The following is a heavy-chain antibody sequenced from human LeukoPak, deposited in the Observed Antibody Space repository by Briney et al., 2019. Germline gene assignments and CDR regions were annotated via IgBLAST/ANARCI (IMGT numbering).Heavy chain of an antibody. CDR1: GFTFSSYW. J-gene: IGHJ3*02. V-gene: IGHV3-7*01. CDR2: IKKDGSEK. D-gene: IGHD3-22*01. CDR3: SNYYDRSGYYAFDT. Sequence: GGSLRLSCAASGFTFSSYWMAWVRQAPGKGLGWVGNIKKDGSEKNYVDSVKGRFTMSRDNAKNLLYLQMNSLRAEDTAVYYCSNYYDRSGYYAFDTWGQGTMVTVSS.